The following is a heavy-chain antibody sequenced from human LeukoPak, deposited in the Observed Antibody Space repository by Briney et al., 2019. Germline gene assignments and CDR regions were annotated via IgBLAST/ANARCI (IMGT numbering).Heavy chain of an antibody. D-gene: IGHD3-3*01. CDR1: GGTFSSYA. CDR2: IIPIFGTA. V-gene: IGHV1-69*01. CDR3: ARDKPLHYYDFWSGYPKGGYYFDY. J-gene: IGHJ4*02. Sequence: ASVKVSCKASGGTFSSYAISWVRQAPGQGLEWMGGIIPIFGTANYAQKFQGRVTITADESTSTAYMELSSLRAEDTAVYYCARDKPLHYYDFWSGYPKGGYYFDYWGQGTLVTVSS.